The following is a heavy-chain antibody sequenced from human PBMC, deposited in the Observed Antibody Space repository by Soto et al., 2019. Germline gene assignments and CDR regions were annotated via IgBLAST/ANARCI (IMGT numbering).Heavy chain of an antibody. Sequence: PGGSLRLSCAASGFTFSSYSMNWVRQAPGKGLEWVSSISSSSSYIYYADSVKGRFTISRDNAKNSLYLQMNSLRAEDTAVYYSARDWDYGDYDYYYYYGMDVWGQGTTVTVSS. V-gene: IGHV3-21*01. D-gene: IGHD4-17*01. CDR1: GFTFSSYS. CDR3: ARDWDYGDYDYYYYYGMDV. J-gene: IGHJ6*02. CDR2: ISSSSSYI.